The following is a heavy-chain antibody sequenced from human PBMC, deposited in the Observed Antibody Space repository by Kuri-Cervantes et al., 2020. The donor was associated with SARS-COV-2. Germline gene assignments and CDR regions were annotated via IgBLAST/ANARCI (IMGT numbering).Heavy chain of an antibody. CDR2: INHSGST. D-gene: IGHD2-21*01. CDR1: GGSFSGYY. CDR3: ARARLPPGDMDV. Sequence: SETLSLTCAVYGGSFSGYYWSWIRQPPGKGLEWIGEINHSGSTNYNPSLKSRVTVSVDTSKNQFSLKLSSVTAADTAVYYCARARLPPGDMDVWGQGTTVTVSS. J-gene: IGHJ6*02. V-gene: IGHV4-34*01.